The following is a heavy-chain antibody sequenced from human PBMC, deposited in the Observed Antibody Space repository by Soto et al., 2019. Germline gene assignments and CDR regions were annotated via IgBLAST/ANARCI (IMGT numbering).Heavy chain of an antibody. Sequence: HPGGSLRLSCAASGFTFSGSAMHWVRQASGKGLEWVGRIRSKADSYATAYAASVKGRFTISRDDSKNTAYLQMNSLKTEDTAVYYCTTRAYGSGSSYWGQGTLVTVSS. CDR3: TTRAYGSGSSY. J-gene: IGHJ4*02. V-gene: IGHV3-73*01. CDR2: IRSKADSYAT. D-gene: IGHD3-10*01. CDR1: GFTFSGSA.